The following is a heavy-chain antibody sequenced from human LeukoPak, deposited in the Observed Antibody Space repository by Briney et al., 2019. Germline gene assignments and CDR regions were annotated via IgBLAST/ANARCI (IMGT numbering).Heavy chain of an antibody. CDR2: IKQDGSEK. CDR3: ARDTYYYDSSAPKDAFDI. CDR1: GFTFSSYA. J-gene: IGHJ3*02. Sequence: GSLRLSCAASGFTFSSYAMSWVRQAPGKGLEWVANIKQDGSEKYYVDSVKGRFTISRDNAKNSLYLQMNSLRAEDTAVYYCARDTYYYDSSAPKDAFDIWGQGTMVTVSS. D-gene: IGHD3-22*01. V-gene: IGHV3-7*01.